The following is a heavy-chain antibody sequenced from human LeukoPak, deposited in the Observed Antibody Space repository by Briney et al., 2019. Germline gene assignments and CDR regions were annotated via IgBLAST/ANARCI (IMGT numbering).Heavy chain of an antibody. V-gene: IGHV3-23*01. J-gene: IGHJ4*02. CDR3: AKDLFTMIVGGKFDY. CDR1: GFTFSSYA. Sequence: EGSLRLSCAASGFTFSSYAKSWVRQAPGKGLEWVSAISGSGGSTYYADSVKGRFTISRDNSKNTLYLQMNSLRAEDTAVYYCAKDLFTMIVGGKFDYWGQGTLVTVSS. D-gene: IGHD3-22*01. CDR2: ISGSGGST.